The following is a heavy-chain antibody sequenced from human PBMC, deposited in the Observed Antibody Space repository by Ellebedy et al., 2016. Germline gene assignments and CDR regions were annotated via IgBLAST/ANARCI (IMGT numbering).Heavy chain of an antibody. CDR3: ARGTVAAALNYYYYYMDV. Sequence: SETLSLXXTVSGGSISSSSYYWSWIRQPPGKGLEWIGEINHSGSTNYNPPLKSRVTISVDTSKNQFSLKLSSVTAADTAVYYCARGTVAAALNYYYYYMDVWGKGTTVTVSS. CDR1: GGSISSSSYY. V-gene: IGHV4-39*07. J-gene: IGHJ6*03. D-gene: IGHD6-13*01. CDR2: INHSGST.